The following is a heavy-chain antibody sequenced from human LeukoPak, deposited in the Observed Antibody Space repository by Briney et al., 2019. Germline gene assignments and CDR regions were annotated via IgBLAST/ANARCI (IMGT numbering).Heavy chain of an antibody. J-gene: IGHJ6*03. CDR2: IHYSGST. D-gene: IGHD3-3*01. Sequence: SETLSLTCTVSGGSITSYYWGWIRQPPGKGLEWIGSIHYSGSTYYNPSLKSRVTISVDTSKNQFSLKLSSVTAADTAVYYCARQLGNYDFWSGYYTGSHMDVWGKGTTVTVSS. CDR1: GGSITSYY. V-gene: IGHV4-39*01. CDR3: ARQLGNYDFWSGYYTGSHMDV.